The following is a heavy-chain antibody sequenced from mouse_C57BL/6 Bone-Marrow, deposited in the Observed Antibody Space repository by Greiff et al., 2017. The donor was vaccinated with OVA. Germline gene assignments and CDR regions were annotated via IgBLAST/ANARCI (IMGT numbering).Heavy chain of an antibody. D-gene: IGHD2-4*01. CDR2: ISDGGSYT. CDR3: ARDDYDEGYYFDY. J-gene: IGHJ2*01. Sequence: EVQVVESGGGLVKPGGSLKLSCAASGFTFSSYAMSWVRQTPEKRLEWVATISDGGSYTYYPDNVKGRFTISRDNAKNNLYLQMSHLKSEDTAMYYCARDDYDEGYYFDYWGQGTTLTVSS. V-gene: IGHV5-4*01. CDR1: GFTFSSYA.